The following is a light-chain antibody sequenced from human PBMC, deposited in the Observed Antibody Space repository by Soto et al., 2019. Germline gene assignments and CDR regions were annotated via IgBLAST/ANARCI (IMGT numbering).Light chain of an antibody. CDR1: QSFSSRY. CDR2: GAS. V-gene: IGKV3-20*01. Sequence: EIVLRQSPGTLSLSPGGRATLSCRASQSFSSRYLAWYQQKPGQAPRLFMYGASTRATGIPDRFSGSGSGTDFTLTISRLEPEDFAVYYCQQYAGSPWTFGQGTKVDIK. J-gene: IGKJ1*01. CDR3: QQYAGSPWT.